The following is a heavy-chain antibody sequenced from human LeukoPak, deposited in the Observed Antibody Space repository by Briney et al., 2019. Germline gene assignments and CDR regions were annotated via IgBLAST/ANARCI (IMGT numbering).Heavy chain of an antibody. D-gene: IGHD3-10*01. J-gene: IGHJ5*02. CDR2: ISTTVDNT. CDR3: TKRAEFGGFDP. V-gene: IGHV3-23*01. CDR1: GFTFSTSA. Sequence: GGSLRLSCAASGFTFSTSAMSWVRQAPGKGLEWVSSISTTVDNTYYAGSVKGRFTISRDNSNHTLYLQMNSLTAEDTAVYYCTKRAEFGGFDPWGQGTLVTVSS.